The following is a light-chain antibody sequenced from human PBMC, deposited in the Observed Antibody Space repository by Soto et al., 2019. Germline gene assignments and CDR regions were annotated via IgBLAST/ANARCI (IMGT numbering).Light chain of an antibody. CDR2: DAS. CDR1: QSVSSY. J-gene: IGKJ4*01. V-gene: IGKV3-11*01. CDR3: QHGGNWHPLT. Sequence: EIVLTQSPATLSLSPGERATLSCRASQSVSSYLAWDQQTPCQAPRLLIYDASNRATGIPASFSGSGSGPVFTLSISSLEHDAVAVHYCQHGGNWHPLTCGGGTKVEIE.